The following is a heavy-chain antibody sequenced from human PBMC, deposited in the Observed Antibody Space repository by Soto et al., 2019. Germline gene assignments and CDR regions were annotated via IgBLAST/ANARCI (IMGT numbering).Heavy chain of an antibody. D-gene: IGHD6-19*01. CDR3: AIGDRNTGWSA. J-gene: IGHJ5*02. CDR1: GFSFSNFA. CDR2: IGLRADGT. Sequence: EVQLLESGGGLVQPGESLRLSCVASGFSFSNFAMSWVRQSPGKGLEWVSAIGLRADGTSYADSGRGRFTISRDNSMNTWYLQMDSLRVEDTAVYYCAIGDRNTGWSAWGQGTLVTVSS. V-gene: IGHV3-23*01.